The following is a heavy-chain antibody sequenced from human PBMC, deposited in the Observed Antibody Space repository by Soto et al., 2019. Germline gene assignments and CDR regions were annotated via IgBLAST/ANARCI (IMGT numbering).Heavy chain of an antibody. CDR1: GFTFDDYA. Sequence: EVQLVEYGGGLVQPGRSLRLSCAASGFTFDDYAMHWVRQAPGKGLEWVSGISWNSGSIGYADSVKGRFTISRDNSKNSLYLQRNSLRAADTALYYCAKDTDSSGSSFDDWGQGTLVTVSS. D-gene: IGHD3-22*01. V-gene: IGHV3-9*01. CDR2: ISWNSGSI. CDR3: AKDTDSSGSSFDD. J-gene: IGHJ4*02.